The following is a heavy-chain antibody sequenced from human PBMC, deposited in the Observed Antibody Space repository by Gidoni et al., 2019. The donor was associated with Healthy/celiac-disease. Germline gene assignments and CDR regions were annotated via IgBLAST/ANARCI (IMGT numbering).Heavy chain of an antibody. CDR2: ISYDGSNK. CDR1: GFTFSSYA. CDR3: ASTATTVFDY. J-gene: IGHJ4*02. V-gene: IGHV3-30-3*01. D-gene: IGHD4-17*01. Sequence: QVQLVESGGGVVQPGRSLRLSCAASGFTFSSYAMHWVRQAPGKGLEWVAVISYDGSNKYYADSVKGRFTISRDNSKNTLYLQMNSLRAEDTAVYYCASTATTVFDYWGQGTLVTVSS.